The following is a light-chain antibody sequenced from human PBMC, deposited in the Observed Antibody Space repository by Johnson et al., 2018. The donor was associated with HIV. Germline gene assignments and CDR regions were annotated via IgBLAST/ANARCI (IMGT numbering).Light chain of an antibody. CDR2: ENN. Sequence: HSVLTQPPSVSAAPGQKVTISCSGSSSNIGNNYVSWYQQLPGTAPKLLIYENNKRPSGIPDRFSGSKSGTSATLGITGLQTGDEADYYCGTWDSSLRGVFGPGTKVTVL. CDR3: GTWDSSLRGV. CDR1: SSNIGNNY. V-gene: IGLV1-51*02. J-gene: IGLJ1*01.